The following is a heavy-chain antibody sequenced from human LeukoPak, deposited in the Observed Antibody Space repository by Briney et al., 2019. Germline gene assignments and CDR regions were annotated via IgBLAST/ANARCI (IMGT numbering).Heavy chain of an antibody. D-gene: IGHD3-16*01. V-gene: IGHV3-48*01. CDR2: ISSSSSTI. CDR3: ARELVMITFGGVS. J-gene: IGHJ5*02. Sequence: GGSLRLSCAASGFTFSSYSMNWVRQAPGKGLEWVSYISSSSSTIYYADSVKGRFTISRDNAKNSLYLQMNSLRAEDTAVYYCARELVMITFGGVSWGQGTLVTVS. CDR1: GFTFSSYS.